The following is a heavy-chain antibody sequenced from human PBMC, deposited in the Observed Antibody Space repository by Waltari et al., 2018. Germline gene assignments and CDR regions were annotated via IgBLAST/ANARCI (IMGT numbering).Heavy chain of an antibody. Sequence: EVQLVESGGGLVQPGGSLRLSCEASGFTFSSYWMTWVRQAPGKGLVRVSRMTSNENTTTDADSVKRILTISRDNAKNTLYLQMNSLRAEDTAVYYCARVEYSYGPYCFDSWGQGTPVTVSS. CDR2: MTSNENTT. CDR3: ARVEYSYGPYCFDS. D-gene: IGHD5-18*01. J-gene: IGHJ4*02. V-gene: IGHV3-74*01. CDR1: GFTFSSYW.